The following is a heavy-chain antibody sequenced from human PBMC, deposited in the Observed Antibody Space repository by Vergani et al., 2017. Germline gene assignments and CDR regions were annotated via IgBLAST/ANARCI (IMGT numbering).Heavy chain of an antibody. Sequence: QLQLQESGSGLVKPSQTLSLTCGVSGGSISSGEYSWTWIRQPPGKGLEWIGYIYYSGSTNYNPSLKSRVTISVDTSKNQFSLKLSSVTAADTAVYYCARARSGFDYWGQGTLVTVSS. CDR2: IYYSGST. D-gene: IGHD3-3*01. CDR3: ARARSGFDY. J-gene: IGHJ4*02. V-gene: IGHV4-30-2*01. CDR1: GGSISSGEYS.